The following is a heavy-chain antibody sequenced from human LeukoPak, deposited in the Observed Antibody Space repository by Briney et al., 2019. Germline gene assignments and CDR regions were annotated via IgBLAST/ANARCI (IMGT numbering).Heavy chain of an antibody. CDR3: AKVAGYSYGRDYFDY. J-gene: IGHJ4*02. CDR1: GFTFSSYA. CDR2: ISGSGGST. V-gene: IGHV3-23*01. D-gene: IGHD5-18*01. Sequence: GGSLRLSCAASGFTFSSYAMSWVRQAPGKGLEWVSAISGSGGSTYYADSVEGRFTISRDNSKNTLYLQMNSLRAEDTAVYYCAKVAGYSYGRDYFDYWGQGTLVTVSS.